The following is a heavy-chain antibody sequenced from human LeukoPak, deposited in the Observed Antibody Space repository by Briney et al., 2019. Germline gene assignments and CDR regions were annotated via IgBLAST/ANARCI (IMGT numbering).Heavy chain of an antibody. V-gene: IGHV3-7*01. CDR3: AREYCRSTSCYNFDY. CDR2: IKQDGSEK. Sequence: GGSVRLSCAASGFTFSSYWMSWVRQAPGKGLEWVANIKQDGSEKYYVDSVKGRFTTSRDNSKNTLYLQMNSLRAEDTAVYYCAREYCRSTSCYNFDYWGQGTLVTVSS. J-gene: IGHJ4*02. D-gene: IGHD2-2*01. CDR1: GFTFSSYW.